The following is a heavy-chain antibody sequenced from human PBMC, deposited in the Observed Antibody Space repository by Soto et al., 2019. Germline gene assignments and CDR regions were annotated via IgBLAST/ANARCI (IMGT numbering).Heavy chain of an antibody. CDR1: GGAFSRYC. D-gene: IGHD3-9*01. J-gene: IGHJ4*02. Sequence: ETLCLTWTGSGGAFSRYCWRWVRQPPGKGLEWIGYIYNSGSTNYTPSLKSRVTISIDTSKNQFSLKLSSVTAADTAVYYCARPILTSYRHTFDYWGQGALVTVS. CDR2: IYNSGST. V-gene: IGHV4-59*08. CDR3: ARPILTSYRHTFDY.